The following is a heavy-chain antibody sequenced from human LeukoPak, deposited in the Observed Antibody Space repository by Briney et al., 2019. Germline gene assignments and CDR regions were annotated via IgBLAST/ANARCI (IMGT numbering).Heavy chain of an antibody. CDR2: IYHSGST. Sequence: SGTLSLTCAVSGYSISSGYYWGWIRQPPGKGLEWIGSIYHSGSTYYNPSLKSRVTISVDTSKNQFSLKLSSVTAADTAVYYCARGPMVRGVTNWGQGTLVTVSS. J-gene: IGHJ4*02. CDR1: GYSISSGYY. V-gene: IGHV4-38-2*01. CDR3: ARGPMVRGVTN. D-gene: IGHD3-10*01.